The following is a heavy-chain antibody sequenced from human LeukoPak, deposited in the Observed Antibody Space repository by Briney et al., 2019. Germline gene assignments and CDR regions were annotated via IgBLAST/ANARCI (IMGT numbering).Heavy chain of an antibody. J-gene: IGHJ4*02. CDR1: GYTFTSYA. D-gene: IGHD3-3*01. CDR2: INTNTGNP. Sequence: ASVKVSCKASGYTFTSYAMNWVRQAPGQGLEWMGWINTNTGNPTYAQGFTGRFVFSLDTSVSTAYLQISSLKAEDTAVYYCARMVIRPFGVVTYYFDYWGRGTLVTVSS. V-gene: IGHV7-4-1*02. CDR3: ARMVIRPFGVVTYYFDY.